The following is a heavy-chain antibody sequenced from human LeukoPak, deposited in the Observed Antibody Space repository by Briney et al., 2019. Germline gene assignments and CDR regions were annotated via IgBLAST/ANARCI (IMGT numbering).Heavy chain of an antibody. Sequence: PSETLSLTCTVSAGSIGSYYWSWIRQTAGKGLEWIGRIYTSGSTNYNPFLKSRLTMSVDTSKNQFSLKLSSVTAADTAVYFCARLRFDFWSGYTHPYFDYWGQGTLVTVS. CDR1: AGSIGSYY. V-gene: IGHV4-4*07. CDR3: ARLRFDFWSGYTHPYFDY. J-gene: IGHJ4*02. CDR2: IYTSGST. D-gene: IGHD3-3*01.